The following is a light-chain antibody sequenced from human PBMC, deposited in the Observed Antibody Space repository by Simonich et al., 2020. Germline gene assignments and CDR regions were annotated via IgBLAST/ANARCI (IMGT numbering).Light chain of an antibody. CDR3: QQYYSTPMYT. Sequence: DIVMTQSPDSLAVSLGESATINCKSSQSVLYSSNNKNYLAWYQQKPGQPPKLLIYWASTRESGLPDRFSGSGSGTDFTLTISSLQAEDVAVYYCQQYYSTPMYTFGQGTKLEIK. V-gene: IGKV4-1*01. CDR1: QSVLYSSNNKNY. J-gene: IGKJ2*01. CDR2: WAS.